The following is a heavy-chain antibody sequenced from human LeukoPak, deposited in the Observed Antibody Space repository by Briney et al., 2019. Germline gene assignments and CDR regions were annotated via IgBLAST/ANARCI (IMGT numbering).Heavy chain of an antibody. CDR2: IYYSGST. CDR3: ARVNYGGFDY. V-gene: IGHV4-59*01. D-gene: IGHD4-23*01. J-gene: IGHJ4*02. CDR1: GVSFSGYY. Sequence: SETLSLTCAVYGVSFSGYYWSWIRQPPGKGLEWIGYIYYSGSTNYNSSLKSRATISVDTSKNQFSLRLSSVTAADTAVYYCARVNYGGFDYWGQGTLVTVSS.